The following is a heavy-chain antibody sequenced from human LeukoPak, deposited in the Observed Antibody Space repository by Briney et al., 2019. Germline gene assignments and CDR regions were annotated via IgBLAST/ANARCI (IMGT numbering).Heavy chain of an antibody. CDR2: IYYSGST. D-gene: IGHD3-10*01. CDR3: ARGTYYYGSGSYATIDY. J-gene: IGHJ4*02. Sequence: SETLSLTCTVSGGSISSSSYYWGWIRQPPGKGLEWIGSIYYSGSTYYNPSLKSRVTISVDTSKNQFSLKLSSVTAADTAVYYCARGTYYYGSGSYATIDYWGQGTLVTVSS. CDR1: GGSISSSSYY. V-gene: IGHV4-39*07.